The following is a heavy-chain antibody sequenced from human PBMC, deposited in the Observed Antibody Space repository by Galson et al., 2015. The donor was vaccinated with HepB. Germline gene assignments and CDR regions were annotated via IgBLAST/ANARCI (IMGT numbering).Heavy chain of an antibody. J-gene: IGHJ6*02. V-gene: IGHV3-74*01. D-gene: IGHD5-18*01. CDR1: GFTFSSYW. CDR3: ARAGLPPQEDRPYYGMDV. Sequence: SLRLSCAASGFTFSSYWMHWVRQAPGKGLVWVSRINSDGSSTSYADSVKGRFTISRDNAKNTLYLQMNSLRAEDTAVYYCARAGLPPQEDRPYYGMDVWGQGTTVTVSS. CDR2: INSDGSST.